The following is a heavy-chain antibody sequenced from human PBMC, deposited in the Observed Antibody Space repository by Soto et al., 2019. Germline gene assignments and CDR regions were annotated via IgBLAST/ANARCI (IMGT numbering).Heavy chain of an antibody. J-gene: IGHJ5*02. Sequence: EVQLVESGGGLFKPGGSLRLSCAASGFTFSSYDMNWVRQAPGKGLEYVSSITTSGSYIYYGESVRGRFTISRDNAKNALLLKMDIRRAEDTAGYYCVRSGTAPILIQNWFDPWGQGTLVTVSS. D-gene: IGHD1-1*01. CDR1: GFTFSSYD. CDR2: ITTSGSYI. CDR3: VRSGTAPILIQNWFDP. V-gene: IGHV3-21*01.